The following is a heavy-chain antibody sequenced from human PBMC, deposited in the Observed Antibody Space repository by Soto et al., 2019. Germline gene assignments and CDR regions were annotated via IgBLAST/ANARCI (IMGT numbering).Heavy chain of an antibody. CDR3: ARGRGGSVATTRYYYYYMDV. J-gene: IGHJ6*03. D-gene: IGHD5-12*01. CDR2: INHSGST. Sequence: SETLSLTCAVYGGSFSGYYWSWIRQPPGKGLEWIGEINHSGSTNYNPSLKSRVTISVDTSKNQFSLKLSSVTAADTAVYYCARGRGGSVATTRYYYYYMDVWGKGTTVTVSS. CDR1: GGSFSGYY. V-gene: IGHV4-34*01.